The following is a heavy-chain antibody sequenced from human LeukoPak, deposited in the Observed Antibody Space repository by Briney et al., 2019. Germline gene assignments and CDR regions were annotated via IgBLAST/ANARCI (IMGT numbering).Heavy chain of an antibody. V-gene: IGHV4-39*07. CDR1: GGSISSRTYY. J-gene: IGHJ6*03. CDR2: IYYSGST. D-gene: IGHD5-18*01. CDR3: ARAVYSPIPYYYYMDV. Sequence: SETLSLTCTVSGGSISSRTYYWAWLRQPPGQGLEWIGNIYYSGSTYYNPSLKRRFTMSVETSKNQFSLKLSSVTAADTAVYYCARAVYSPIPYYYYMDVWGKGTTVTVSS.